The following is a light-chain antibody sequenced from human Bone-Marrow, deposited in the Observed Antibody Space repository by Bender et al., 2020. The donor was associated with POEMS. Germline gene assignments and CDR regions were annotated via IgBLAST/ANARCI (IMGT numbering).Light chain of an antibody. J-gene: IGLJ3*02. V-gene: IGLV2-11*01. CDR3: ASYTTSSTLGV. CDR1: SSDVGAYEY. CDR2: EVT. Sequence: QSALTQPRSVSGSPGQSVTISCTGTSSDVGAYEYVSWYQQHPGKAPRLIIYEVTKRPSGVPDRFSGSKSGNTASLTISGLQADDEADYYCASYTTSSTLGVFGGGTKLTVL.